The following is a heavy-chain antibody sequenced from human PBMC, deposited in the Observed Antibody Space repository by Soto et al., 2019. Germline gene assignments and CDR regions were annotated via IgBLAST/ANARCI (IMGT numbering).Heavy chain of an antibody. CDR1: GGTFSSYA. J-gene: IGHJ6*02. Sequence: QVQLVQSGAEVKKPGSSVKVSCKASGGTFSSYAISWVRQAPGQGLEWMGGIIPIPGTANYAQKFQGRVTITADEPTSTDYMELSRLRSEGTAVYYCARAQGSSTSLEIYYFYYYGMDVWALGSTVTVS. V-gene: IGHV1-69*01. D-gene: IGHD2-2*01. CDR2: IIPIPGTA. CDR3: ARAQGSSTSLEIYYFYYYGMDV.